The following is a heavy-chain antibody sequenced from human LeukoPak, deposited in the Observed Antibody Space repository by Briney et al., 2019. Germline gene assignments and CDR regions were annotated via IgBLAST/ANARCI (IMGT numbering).Heavy chain of an antibody. CDR2: IYYSGST. CDR3: ARRGILQSQIRAFDI. J-gene: IGHJ3*02. V-gene: IGHV4-30-4*01. CDR1: GGSISIGDYY. D-gene: IGHD1-14*01. Sequence: SQTLSLTCTVSGGSISIGDYYCSWIRQPPGKGLEWIGYIYYSGSTYYNPSLKSRVTISVDTSKNQFSLKLSSVTAADTAVYYCARRGILQSQIRAFDIWGQGTMVTVSS.